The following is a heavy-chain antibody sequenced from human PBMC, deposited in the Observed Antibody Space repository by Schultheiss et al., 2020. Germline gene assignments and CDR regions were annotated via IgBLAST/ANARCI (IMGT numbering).Heavy chain of an antibody. D-gene: IGHD2-21*01. J-gene: IGHJ4*02. V-gene: IGHV4-39*01. CDR1: GGSISSSSYY. Sequence: SATLSLTCTVSGGSISSSSYYWGWIRQPPGKGLEWIGSIYYSGSTYYNPSLKSRVTISVDTSKNQFSLKLSSVTAADTAVYYCARLRSGYLFDYWGQGTL. CDR3: ARLRSGYLFDY. CDR2: IYYSGST.